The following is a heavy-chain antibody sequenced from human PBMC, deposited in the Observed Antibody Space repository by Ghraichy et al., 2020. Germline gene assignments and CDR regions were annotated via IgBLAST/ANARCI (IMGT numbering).Heavy chain of an antibody. D-gene: IGHD3-22*01. V-gene: IGHV3-7*03. J-gene: IGHJ5*02. CDR2: IKQDGSEK. CDR3: ARDGEHYYDSSGFNWFDP. CDR1: GFTFSSYW. Sequence: GGSLRLSCAASGFTFSSYWMSWVRQAPGKGLEWVANIKQDGSEKYYVDSVRGRFTISRDNAKNPLYLQMNSLRAEDTAVYYCARDGEHYYDSSGFNWFDPWGQGTLVTVSS.